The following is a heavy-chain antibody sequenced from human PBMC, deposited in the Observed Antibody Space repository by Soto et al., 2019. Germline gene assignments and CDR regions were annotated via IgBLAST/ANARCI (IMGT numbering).Heavy chain of an antibody. V-gene: IGHV1-69*01. Sequence: QVQLVQSGAEVKKPGSSVKVSCKASGGNFTSYAISWVRQAPGQGLEFMGGIVPLFGTTNYAHKFRGRVTVTADESTITVYMEMSSLRSEDTAVYYCAKASGRSGYNWFDPWGHGTLVTVST. CDR1: GGNFTSYA. J-gene: IGHJ5*02. CDR3: AKASGRSGYNWFDP. D-gene: IGHD1-26*01. CDR2: IVPLFGTT.